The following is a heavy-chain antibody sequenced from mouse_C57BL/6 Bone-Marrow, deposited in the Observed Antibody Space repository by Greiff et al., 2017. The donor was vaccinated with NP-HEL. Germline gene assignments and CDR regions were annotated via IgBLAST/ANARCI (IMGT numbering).Heavy chain of an antibody. J-gene: IGHJ3*01. CDR2: ISDGGSYT. Sequence: EVKLVESGGGLVKPGGSLKLFCAASGFTFSSYAMSWVRQTPEKRLEWVATISDGGSYTYYPDNVKGRFTISRDNAKNNLYLQMSHLKSEDTAMYYCARGYDYDGRGFAYWGQGTLVTVSA. D-gene: IGHD2-4*01. CDR3: ARGYDYDGRGFAY. CDR1: GFTFSSYA. V-gene: IGHV5-4*03.